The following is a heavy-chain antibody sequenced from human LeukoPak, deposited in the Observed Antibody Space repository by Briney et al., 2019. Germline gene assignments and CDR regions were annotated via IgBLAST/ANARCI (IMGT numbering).Heavy chain of an antibody. V-gene: IGHV3-23*01. CDR2: ISGSGGST. J-gene: IGHJ4*02. CDR3: ARLGGSGSYYGY. D-gene: IGHD3-10*01. Sequence: GGPVRLSCAASGFTFPSYAMSWDRQAPGKGLEWVSAISGSGGSTYYADSVNGRFTISRDNSKNTLYLQMNSLRAEDTAVYYCARLGGSGSYYGYWGQGTLVTVSS. CDR1: GFTFPSYA.